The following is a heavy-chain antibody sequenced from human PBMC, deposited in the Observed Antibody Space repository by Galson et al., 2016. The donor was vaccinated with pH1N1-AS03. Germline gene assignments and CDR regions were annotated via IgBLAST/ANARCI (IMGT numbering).Heavy chain of an antibody. Sequence: CTVSGDSITSYYWSWIRQPPGKGLEWIAYVYYTGATSYNPSLKSRVTISLDTSKSQFSLKLSSVTAADTAVYYCAREWSAFDFWGQGTVVTVSS. CDR3: AREWSAFDF. V-gene: IGHV4-59*01. CDR2: VYYTGAT. D-gene: IGHD2-15*01. J-gene: IGHJ3*01. CDR1: GDSITSYY.